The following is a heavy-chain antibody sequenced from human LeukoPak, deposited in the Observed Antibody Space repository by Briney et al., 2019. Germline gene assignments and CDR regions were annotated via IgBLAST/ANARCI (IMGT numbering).Heavy chain of an antibody. CDR3: SREFPFCGADCFSGVFDI. CDR1: VYTFSSYG. V-gene: IGHV1-18*01. J-gene: IGHJ3*02. D-gene: IGHD2-21*02. CDR2: ISIINSGNT. Sequence: GASVKVSCKASVYTFSSYGINWGRQAPGQGLEWMGWISIINSGNTRYVQNFQGRLTMTTDTSTTTAYMELRSLRSDDTAVYYCSREFPFCGADCFSGVFDIWGQGTMVTVS.